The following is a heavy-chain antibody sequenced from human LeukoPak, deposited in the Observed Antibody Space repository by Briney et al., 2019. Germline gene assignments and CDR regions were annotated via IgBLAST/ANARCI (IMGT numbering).Heavy chain of an antibody. V-gene: IGHV3-30*04. CDR1: GFTFSSYA. D-gene: IGHD2-15*01. CDR3: ARGCSGGSCYRSPFDY. Sequence: GRSLRLSCAASGFTFSSYAMHWVRQAPGKGLEWVAVISYDGSNKYYADSVKGRFTISRDNSKNTLYLQMNSLRAEDTAVYYCARGCSGGSCYRSPFDYWGQGTLVTVSS. J-gene: IGHJ4*02. CDR2: ISYDGSNK.